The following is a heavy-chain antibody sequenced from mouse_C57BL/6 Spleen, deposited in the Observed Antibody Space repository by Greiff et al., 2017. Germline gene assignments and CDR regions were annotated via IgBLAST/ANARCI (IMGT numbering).Heavy chain of an antibody. D-gene: IGHD1-1*01. V-gene: IGHV1-18*01. CDR1: GYTFTDYN. CDR3: AIRGYVSSPWYFDV. J-gene: IGHJ1*03. Sequence: VQLQQSGPELVKPGASVKIPCKASGYTFTDYNMDWVKQSHGKSLEWIGDINPNNGGTIYNQKFKGKATVTVAKSSSTAYMELRSLTYEDTAVYYCAIRGYVSSPWYFDVWGTGTTVTVSS. CDR2: INPNNGGT.